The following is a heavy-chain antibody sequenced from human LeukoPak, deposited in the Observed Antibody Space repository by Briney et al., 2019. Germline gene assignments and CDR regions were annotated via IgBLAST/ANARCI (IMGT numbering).Heavy chain of an antibody. Sequence: GGSLRLSCAASGFTFSRYDLSWVRQAPGKGLECVSTISRTVTTTYYADSVKGRFTISRDNSKNTLYLQMNSLRAEDTAVYYCASLAVTGHPPDAFDIWGQGTMVTVSS. D-gene: IGHD3-10*01. CDR2: ISRTVTTT. CDR3: ASLAVTGHPPDAFDI. J-gene: IGHJ3*02. CDR1: GFTFSRYD. V-gene: IGHV3-23*05.